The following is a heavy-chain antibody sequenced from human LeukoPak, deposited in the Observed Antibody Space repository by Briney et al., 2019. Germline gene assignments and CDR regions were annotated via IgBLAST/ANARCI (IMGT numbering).Heavy chain of an antibody. D-gene: IGHD5-18*01. V-gene: IGHV4-59*12. J-gene: IGHJ3*02. CDR2: IYYSGST. CDR1: GGSISNYY. CDR3: ARSDGYGLVGI. Sequence: SETLSLTCTVSGGSISNYYWSWIRQPPGKGLEWIGYIYYSGSTNYIPSLKSRVTISVDTSKNQFSLKLNSVTAADTAVYYCARSDGYGLVGIWGQGTMVTVSS.